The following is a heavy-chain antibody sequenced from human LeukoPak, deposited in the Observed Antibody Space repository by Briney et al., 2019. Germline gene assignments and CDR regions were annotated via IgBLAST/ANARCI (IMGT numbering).Heavy chain of an antibody. CDR3: ARLNEGTARCDFDY. D-gene: IGHD6-6*01. V-gene: IGHV4-39*02. CDR2: IFYRGSP. Sequence: SETLSLTCTVSGGSIDGSTGHWGWIRQPPGKGLEWIGSIFYRGSPYYNPSLNSRVTIYVDVSKNHVSLKLNSVTAADTAVYYCARLNEGTARCDFDYWGQGTLVTVSS. CDR1: GGSIDGSTGH. J-gene: IGHJ4*02.